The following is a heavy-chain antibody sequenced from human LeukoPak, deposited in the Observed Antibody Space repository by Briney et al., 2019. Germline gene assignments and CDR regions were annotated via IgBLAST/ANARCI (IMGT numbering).Heavy chain of an antibody. D-gene: IGHD3-3*01. V-gene: IGHV1-18*01. CDR1: GYTFTSYG. CDR2: ISAYNGNT. Sequence: GASVKVSCKASGYTFTSYGISWVRQAPGQGLEWMGWISAYNGNTNYAQKLKGRVTMTTDTSTSTAYMELRSLRSDDTAVYYCARSYDFWSGYYQYFDYWGQGTLVTVSS. J-gene: IGHJ4*02. CDR3: ARSYDFWSGYYQYFDY.